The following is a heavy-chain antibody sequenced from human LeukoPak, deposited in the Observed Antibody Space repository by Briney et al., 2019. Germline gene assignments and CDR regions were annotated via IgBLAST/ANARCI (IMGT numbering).Heavy chain of an antibody. D-gene: IGHD5-12*01. Sequence: ASVKVSCKASGYTFTSYDINWVRQAPGQGLEWMGWINTNTGNPTYAQGFTGRFVFSLDTSVSTAYLQISSLKAEDTAVYYCARDGVATISSVPFDYWGQGTLVTVSS. CDR3: ARDGVATISSVPFDY. CDR2: INTNTGNP. CDR1: GYTFTSYD. V-gene: IGHV7-4-1*02. J-gene: IGHJ4*02.